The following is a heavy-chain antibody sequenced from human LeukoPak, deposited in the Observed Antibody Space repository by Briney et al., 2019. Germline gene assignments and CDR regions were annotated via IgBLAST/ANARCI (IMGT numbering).Heavy chain of an antibody. D-gene: IGHD6-13*01. Sequence: SETLSLTCGVSGGSFSGYYWSWIRQPPGKGLEWIGEINDSGGTKYNPSLKSRVTISIDTSKNQFSLKLNSVTAADTAVYYCAKHRGAAGWRSFDIWGQGTMVTVSS. CDR1: GGSFSGYY. CDR3: AKHRGAAGWRSFDI. J-gene: IGHJ3*02. V-gene: IGHV4-34*01. CDR2: INDSGGT.